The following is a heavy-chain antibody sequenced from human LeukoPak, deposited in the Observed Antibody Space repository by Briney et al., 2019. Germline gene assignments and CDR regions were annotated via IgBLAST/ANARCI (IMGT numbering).Heavy chain of an antibody. CDR3: VKDPVDSSSWYYFDY. D-gene: IGHD6-13*01. Sequence: PGGSLRLSCAASGFTFDDYGICWVRQPPGKGLEYVSAISSNGGSTYYADSVKGRFTISRDNSKDTLYLQMSSLRAEDTAVYYCVKDPVDSSSWYYFDYWGQGTLVTVSS. CDR2: ISSNGGST. CDR1: GFTFDDYG. J-gene: IGHJ4*02. V-gene: IGHV3-64D*06.